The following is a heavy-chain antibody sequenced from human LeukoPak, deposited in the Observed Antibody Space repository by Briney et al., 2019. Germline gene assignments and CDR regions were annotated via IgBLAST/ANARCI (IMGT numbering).Heavy chain of an antibody. CDR2: INPYSGDT. CDR1: GYCFTAYY. D-gene: IGHD1-1*01. J-gene: IGHJ4*02. CDR3: ARSANEVPTSFDY. V-gene: IGHV1-2*06. Sequence: ASVKVSCKASGYCFTAYYINWVRQAPGQGLEWMGRINPYSGDTNYAQKFQGRVTMTRDTSISTAYLELSSLRSDDTAVYYCARSANEVPTSFDYWGQGTLVTVSS.